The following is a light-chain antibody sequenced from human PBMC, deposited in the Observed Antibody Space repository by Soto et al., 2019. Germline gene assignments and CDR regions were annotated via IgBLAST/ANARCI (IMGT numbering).Light chain of an antibody. V-gene: IGKV3-20*01. CDR3: QQYDGSPRT. J-gene: IGKJ1*01. CDR1: QSVSNNY. CDR2: GAY. Sequence: EIVLTQTPGTLSLSPGERATLSCRASQSVSNNYLAWYQQKPGQAPRLLIYGAYNRASGIPDRFSGSGSGTDFTLTISRLEPEDFVVYHCQQYDGSPRTFGQGTKVDIK.